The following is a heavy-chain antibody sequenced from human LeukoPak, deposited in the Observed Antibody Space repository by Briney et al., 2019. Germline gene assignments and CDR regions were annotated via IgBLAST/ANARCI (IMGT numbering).Heavy chain of an antibody. J-gene: IGHJ5*01. D-gene: IGHD3-10*01. Sequence: PGGSLRLSCAASGFTFSSYWMHWVRQAPGKGLVCVSRINTDGNIISYADSVKGRFTTSRDNAKNTLYLQMNSLRAEDTAVYYCVREGYYGSAALYSWGHGTLVTVSS. CDR3: VREGYYGSAALYS. CDR2: INTDGNII. CDR1: GFTFSSYW. V-gene: IGHV3-74*01.